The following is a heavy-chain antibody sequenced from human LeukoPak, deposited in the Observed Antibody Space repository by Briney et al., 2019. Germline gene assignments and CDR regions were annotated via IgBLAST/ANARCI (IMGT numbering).Heavy chain of an antibody. J-gene: IGHJ4*02. CDR3: ARHRQRGYCSSTSCYAFSPFDY. D-gene: IGHD2-2*01. CDR1: GGSISSSSYY. V-gene: IGHV4-39*01. CDR2: IYYSGST. Sequence: PSETLSLTCTVSGGSISSSSYYWGWIRQPPGKGLEWIGSIYYSGSTYYNPSLKSRVTISVDTSKNQFSLKLSSVTAADTAVYYCARHRQRGYCSSTSCYAFSPFDYWGQGTLVTVSS.